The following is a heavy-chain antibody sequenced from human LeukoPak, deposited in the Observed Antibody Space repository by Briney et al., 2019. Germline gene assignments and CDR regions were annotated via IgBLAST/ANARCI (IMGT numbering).Heavy chain of an antibody. CDR3: ARLRYFDWTWDY. CDR1: GGSISSSSYY. Sequence: SETLSLTCTVSGGSISSSSYYWGWIRQPPGKGLEWIGSIYYSGSTYYNPSLKSRVTISVDTSKNQFSLKLSSVTAADTAVYYCARLRYFDWTWDYWGQGTLVTVSS. V-gene: IGHV4-39*01. J-gene: IGHJ4*02. D-gene: IGHD3-9*01. CDR2: IYYSGST.